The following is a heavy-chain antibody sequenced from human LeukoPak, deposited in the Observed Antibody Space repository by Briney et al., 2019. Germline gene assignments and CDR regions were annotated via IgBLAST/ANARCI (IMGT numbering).Heavy chain of an antibody. V-gene: IGHV4-4*07. D-gene: IGHD1-26*01. CDR2: MSVTGTT. CDR1: GVSISPYY. J-gene: IGHJ6*02. CDR3: ARNEVGTTVYGMDV. Sequence: SETLSLTCTVSGVSISPYYWSWIRQPAGKGLEWIGRMSVTGTTNYNPSLKSRVTMSLDTSKNQFSLKLSSVTAADTAVYYCARNEVGTTVYGMDVWGQGTTVTVSS.